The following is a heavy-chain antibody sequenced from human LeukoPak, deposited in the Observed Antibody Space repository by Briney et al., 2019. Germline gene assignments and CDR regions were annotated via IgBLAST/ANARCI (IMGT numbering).Heavy chain of an antibody. CDR1: GYTLTELS. CDR2: FDPEDGET. CDR3: ATVGVAGDAFDI. J-gene: IGHJ3*02. Sequence: AASVKVSCKVSGYTLTELSMHWVRQAPGKGLEWMGGFDPEDGETIYAQKFQGRVTMTEDTSTDTAYMELSSLRSEDTAVYYCATVGVAGDAFDIWGQGTMVTVSS. D-gene: IGHD2-8*01. V-gene: IGHV1-24*01.